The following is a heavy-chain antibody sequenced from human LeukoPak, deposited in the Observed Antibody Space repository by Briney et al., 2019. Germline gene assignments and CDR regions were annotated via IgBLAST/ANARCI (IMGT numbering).Heavy chain of an antibody. CDR2: ISGSGGST. D-gene: IGHD2-15*01. V-gene: IGHV3-23*01. CDR3: ARVGYCSGGNCYYFDY. CDR1: GFTFSSYG. J-gene: IGHJ4*02. Sequence: GGSLRLSCAASGFTFSSYGMSWVRQAPGKGLEWVSAISGSGGSTYYADSVKGRFTISRDNSKNTLYLQMNSLRAEDTAVYYCARVGYCSGGNCYYFDYWGQGTLVTVSS.